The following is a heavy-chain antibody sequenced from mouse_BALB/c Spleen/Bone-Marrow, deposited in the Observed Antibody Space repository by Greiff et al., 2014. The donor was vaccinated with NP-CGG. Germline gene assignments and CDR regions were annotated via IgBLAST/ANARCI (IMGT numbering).Heavy chain of an antibody. CDR3: ARQGYYGKGDY. D-gene: IGHD2-1*01. V-gene: IGHV4-1*02. Sequence: VQLQQSXGGLVQPGGSLKLSCAASGFDFSRYWMSWVRQAPGKGLEWIGEINPDSSTINYTPSLKDKFIISRDNAKNTLYLQMSKVRSEDTALYYCARQGYYGKGDYWGQGTTLTVSS. CDR2: INPDSSTI. CDR1: GFDFSRYW. J-gene: IGHJ2*01.